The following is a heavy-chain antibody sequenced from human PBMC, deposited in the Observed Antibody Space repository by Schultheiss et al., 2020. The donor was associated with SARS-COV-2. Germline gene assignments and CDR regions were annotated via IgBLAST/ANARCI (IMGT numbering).Heavy chain of an antibody. CDR2: ISYDGSNK. V-gene: IGHV3-30*03. CDR3: AREWAYCSGGSCYLDY. CDR1: GFTVSSNY. D-gene: IGHD2-15*01. Sequence: GGSLRLSCAASGFTVSSNYMSWVRQAPGKGLEWVAVISYDGSNKYYADSVKGRFTISRDNSKNTLYLQMNSLRAEDTAVYYCAREWAYCSGGSCYLDYWGQGTLVTVSS. J-gene: IGHJ4*02.